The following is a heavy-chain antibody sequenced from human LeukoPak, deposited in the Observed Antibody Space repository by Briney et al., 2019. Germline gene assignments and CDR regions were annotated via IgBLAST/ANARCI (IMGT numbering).Heavy chain of an antibody. CDR1: GFTVSSNY. CDR3: ARVTTVTTPRGAFDI. D-gene: IGHD4-17*01. CDR2: IYSGGST. Sequence: GGSLRLSCAASGFTVSSNYTSWVRQAPGKGLEWVSVIYSGGSTYYADSVKGRFTISRDNSKNTLYLQMNSLRAEDTAVYYCARVTTVTTPRGAFDIWGQGTMVTVSS. J-gene: IGHJ3*02. V-gene: IGHV3-53*01.